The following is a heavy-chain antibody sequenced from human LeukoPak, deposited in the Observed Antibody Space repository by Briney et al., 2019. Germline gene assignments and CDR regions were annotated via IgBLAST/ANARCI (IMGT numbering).Heavy chain of an antibody. D-gene: IGHD6-19*01. V-gene: IGHV4-59*08. CDR1: GGSISSYY. Sequence: SETLSLTCTVSGGSISSYYWNWIRQPPGKGLEWIGYIYYSGSTSYNPSLKSRVTISVDTSKNQFSLKLSSVTAADTAVYYCARAYSSGWYSGNWGQGTLVTVSS. CDR2: IYYSGST. CDR3: ARAYSSGWYSGN. J-gene: IGHJ4*02.